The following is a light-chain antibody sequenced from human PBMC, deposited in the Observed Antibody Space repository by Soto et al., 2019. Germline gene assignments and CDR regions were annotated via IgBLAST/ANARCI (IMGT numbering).Light chain of an antibody. CDR1: QAISSW. V-gene: IGKV1-12*01. CDR3: QQANSFHRT. CDR2: AAS. Sequence: DIQMTQSPSSVSASVGDRVTITCRASQAISSWLVWYQQKPGKAPKLLIYAASSLQSGVPSRFSGSGSGTDFTLTISSLQHEDFAIYYCQQANSFHRTFGQGTKVEIK. J-gene: IGKJ1*01.